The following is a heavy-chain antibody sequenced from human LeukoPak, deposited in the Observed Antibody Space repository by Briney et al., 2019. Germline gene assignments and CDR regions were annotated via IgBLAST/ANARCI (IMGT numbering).Heavy chain of an antibody. CDR3: ARDKAIAAAGTSDY. CDR2: ISSSGSTI. D-gene: IGHD6-13*01. CDR1: GFTFSSYE. J-gene: IGHJ4*02. V-gene: IGHV3-48*03. Sequence: GGSLRLSCAASGFTFSSYEMNWVRQAPGKGLEWVSYISSSGSTIYYADSVKGRFTISRDNAKNSLYLQMNSLRAEDTAVYYCARDKAIAAAGTSDYWGQGTLVTVSS.